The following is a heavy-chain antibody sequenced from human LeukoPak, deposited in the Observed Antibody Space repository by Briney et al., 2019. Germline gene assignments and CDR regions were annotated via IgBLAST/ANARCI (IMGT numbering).Heavy chain of an antibody. CDR2: ISYDGSNK. CDR1: GFTFSSSD. Sequence: GGSLRLSCAASGFTFSSSDMHWVRRAPGKGLEWVAVISYDGSNKYYADSVKGRFTISRDNSKNTLYLQMNSLRAEDTAVYYCARSESSWYVIDYWGQGTLVTVSS. D-gene: IGHD6-13*01. V-gene: IGHV3-30*19. J-gene: IGHJ4*02. CDR3: ARSESSWYVIDY.